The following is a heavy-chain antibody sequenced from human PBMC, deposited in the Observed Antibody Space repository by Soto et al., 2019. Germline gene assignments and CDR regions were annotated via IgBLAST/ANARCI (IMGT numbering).Heavy chain of an antibody. V-gene: IGHV4-34*01. D-gene: IGHD6-6*01. Sequence: PSETLSLTCAVYGGSFSGYYWSWIRQPPGKGLEWIGEINHSGSTNYNPSLKSRVTISVDTSKNQFSLKLSSVTAADTAVYYCARGGRIAARLAFDYWGQGTQVTVYS. CDR3: ARGGRIAARLAFDY. CDR2: INHSGST. J-gene: IGHJ4*02. CDR1: GGSFSGYY.